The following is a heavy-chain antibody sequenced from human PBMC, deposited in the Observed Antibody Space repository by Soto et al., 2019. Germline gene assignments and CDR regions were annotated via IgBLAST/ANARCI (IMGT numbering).Heavy chain of an antibody. V-gene: IGHV4-59*01. J-gene: IGHJ3*02. CDR3: ARFLTYSDGAFDI. CDR2: IYCSGST. D-gene: IGHD7-27*01. Sequence: HSELMRVRWSVLWGNIRDYCCSRIRKPPGKGLEWIGYIYCSGSTNYNPSLKSRVTISVDTSKNQFTLKLSSVNAADTAVYYCARFLTYSDGAFDIWGQGTMVTVSS. CDR1: WGNIRDYC.